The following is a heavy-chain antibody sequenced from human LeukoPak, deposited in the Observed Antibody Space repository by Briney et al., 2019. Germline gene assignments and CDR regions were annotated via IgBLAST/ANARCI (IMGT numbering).Heavy chain of an antibody. CDR2: ITANGGST. J-gene: IGHJ4*02. CDR1: GFTFNTYP. V-gene: IGHV3-23*01. CDR3: AKESSQWLVPY. D-gene: IGHD6-19*01. Sequence: GGSLRLSCAASGFTFNTYPMTWVRQAPGKGLDWVSGITANGGSTYYADSVKGRFTISRDNSRNTPFLQMDSLRAEDTAIYYCAKESSQWLVPYWGRGTLVTVSS.